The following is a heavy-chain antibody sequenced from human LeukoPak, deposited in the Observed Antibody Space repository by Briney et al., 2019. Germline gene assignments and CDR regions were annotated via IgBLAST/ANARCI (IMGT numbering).Heavy chain of an antibody. CDR3: ARDPYP. V-gene: IGHV3-9*01. J-gene: IGHJ5*02. CDR2: IGWNGGGI. Sequence: PGGSLRLSCAASGFTFDDYAMHWVRQAPGKGLEWVSGIGWNGGGIVYADSVKGRFTISRDNAKNSLYLQMNSLGAEDTALYYCARDPYPWGQGTLVTVSS. CDR1: GFTFDDYA.